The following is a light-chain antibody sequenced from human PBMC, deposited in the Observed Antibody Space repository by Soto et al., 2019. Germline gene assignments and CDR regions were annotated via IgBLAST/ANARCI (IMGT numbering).Light chain of an antibody. Sequence: EIVLTQSPGTLSLSPGARATLSCRASQNVNSDYLCWYQQKPGQAPRLLIYGASHRATGIPPRFGGSGSGTDFTLTISRLEPEDFAVYFCQQYGNSPQTFGQGTKVEIK. V-gene: IGKV3-20*01. CDR3: QQYGNSPQT. J-gene: IGKJ1*01. CDR2: GAS. CDR1: QNVNSDY.